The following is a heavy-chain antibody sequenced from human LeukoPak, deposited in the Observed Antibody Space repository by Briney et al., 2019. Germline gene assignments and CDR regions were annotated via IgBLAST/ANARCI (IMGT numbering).Heavy chain of an antibody. V-gene: IGHV4-59*08. Sequence: SETLSLTCTLSGGSISSYYWSWIRQPPGKGLEWIGYIYYSGSTNYNPSLKSRVTISVDTSKNQFSLKLSSVTAADTAVYYCARPGVGSGRYGAFDIWGQGTMVTVSS. D-gene: IGHD5-18*01. CDR3: ARPGVGSGRYGAFDI. CDR2: IYYSGST. CDR1: GGSISSYY. J-gene: IGHJ3*02.